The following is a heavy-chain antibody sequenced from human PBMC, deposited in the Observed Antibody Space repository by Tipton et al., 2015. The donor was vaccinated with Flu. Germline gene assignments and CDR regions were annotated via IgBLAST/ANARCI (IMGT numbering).Heavy chain of an antibody. J-gene: IGHJ4*02. CDR2: VSDGGTT. V-gene: IGHV4-61*02. CDR1: GGSFSSGFFF. CDR3: ARYHCPNGICDSFDF. Sequence: TLSLTCLVSGGSFSSGFFFWSWVRHPAGGGLEWVGRVSDGGTTNYNPSLKSRLTISLDTSKNQFSLKLSSVTAADTAIYYCARYHCPNGICDSFDFWGQGTPVTVSS. D-gene: IGHD2-8*01.